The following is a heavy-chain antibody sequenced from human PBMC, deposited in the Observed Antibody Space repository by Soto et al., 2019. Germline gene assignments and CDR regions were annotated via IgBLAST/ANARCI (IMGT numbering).Heavy chain of an antibody. D-gene: IGHD6-19*01. J-gene: IGHJ4*02. Sequence: QVQLVESGGGVVQPGRSLRLSCAASGFTFSTYALHWVRQAPGKGLEWVGVISYDGSSKYYADSVKGRFTISRDNSKNTLYLQMNSLRPEDTALYYCATGGSIAVAGGCSFSCFHDWGQGTLVTVSS. CDR1: GFTFSTYA. V-gene: IGHV3-30-3*01. CDR3: ATGGSIAVAGGCSFSCFHD. CDR2: ISYDGSSK.